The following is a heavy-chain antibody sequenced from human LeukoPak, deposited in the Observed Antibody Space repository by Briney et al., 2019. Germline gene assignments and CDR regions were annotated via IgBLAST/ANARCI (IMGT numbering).Heavy chain of an antibody. D-gene: IGHD6-19*01. Sequence: SETLSLTCTVSGGPMSSYYWSWIRQPPGKGLEWIGSIYYSGSTYYNPSLKSRVTISVDTSKNQFSLKLSSVTAADTAVYYCARPLAVAGTVDAFDIWGQGTMVTVSS. J-gene: IGHJ3*02. V-gene: IGHV4-39*01. CDR3: ARPLAVAGTVDAFDI. CDR1: GGPMSSYY. CDR2: IYYSGST.